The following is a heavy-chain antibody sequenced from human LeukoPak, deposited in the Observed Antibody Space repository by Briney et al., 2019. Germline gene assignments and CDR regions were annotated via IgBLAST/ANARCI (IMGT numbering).Heavy chain of an antibody. CDR3: AKLPVAGLYFDY. D-gene: IGHD6-19*01. V-gene: IGHV3-23*01. Sequence: GGSLRLSCAGSGFTFSSYAMSWVRQAPGKGLEWISAISGSGGSTYYVDSVKGRFTISRDNSKNTLYLQMNSLRVEDTAVYYCAKLPVAGLYFDYWGQGTLVTVSS. CDR1: GFTFSSYA. CDR2: ISGSGGST. J-gene: IGHJ4*02.